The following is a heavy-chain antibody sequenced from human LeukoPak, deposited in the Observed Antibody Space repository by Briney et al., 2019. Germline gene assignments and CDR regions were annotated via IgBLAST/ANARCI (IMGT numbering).Heavy chain of an antibody. Sequence: GGSLRLSCAASGFTFSSYSMNWVRQAPGKGLEWVSSISSSSSYIYYADSVKGRFTISRDNAKNSLYLQMNSLRAEDTAVYYCARDQGAVAGRNYWGQGTLVTVSS. D-gene: IGHD6-19*01. CDR3: ARDQGAVAGRNY. CDR1: GFTFSSYS. V-gene: IGHV3-21*01. CDR2: ISSSSSYI. J-gene: IGHJ4*02.